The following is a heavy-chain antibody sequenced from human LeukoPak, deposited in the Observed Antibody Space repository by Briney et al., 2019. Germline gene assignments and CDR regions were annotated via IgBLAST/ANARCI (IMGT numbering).Heavy chain of an antibody. CDR3: AREVANGDYGDY. CDR2: IKQDGSEK. CDR1: GFTFSSYW. D-gene: IGHD4-17*01. Sequence: GGSLSLSCAASGFTFSSYWMSWVRPAPGKGLEWVANIKQDGSEKYYVDSVKGRFTISRDNAKNSLYLQMNSLRAEDTAVYYCAREVANGDYGDYWGQGTLVTVSS. V-gene: IGHV3-7*03. J-gene: IGHJ4*02.